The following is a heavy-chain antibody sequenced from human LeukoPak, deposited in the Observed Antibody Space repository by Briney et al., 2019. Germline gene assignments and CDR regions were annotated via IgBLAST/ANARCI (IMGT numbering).Heavy chain of an antibody. V-gene: IGHV3-48*03. CDR2: ISSSGSTI. D-gene: IGHD4-17*01. J-gene: IGHJ5*02. Sequence: QPGGSLRLSCAASGFTFSSYEMNWVRRAPGKGLEWVSYISSSGSTIYYADSVKGRFTISRDNAKNSLYLQMNSLRAEDTAVYYCARGTGYGDYGWFDPWGQGTLVTVSS. CDR3: ARGTGYGDYGWFDP. CDR1: GFTFSSYE.